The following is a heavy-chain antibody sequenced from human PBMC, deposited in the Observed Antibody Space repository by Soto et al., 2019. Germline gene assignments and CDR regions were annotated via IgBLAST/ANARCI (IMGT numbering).Heavy chain of an antibody. J-gene: IGHJ4*02. CDR2: IYYSGST. D-gene: IGHD2-2*01. Sequence: SDTPSLTFNPSGGPISTFYWSWVGQRPGKGLEWIGYIYYSGSTNYNPSLKSRVTISVDTSKNQFSLKLSSVTAADTAVYYCARLAGCSSTSCSYYFDYWGQGTLVTVSA. V-gene: IGHV4-59*08. CDR1: GGPISTFY. CDR3: ARLAGCSSTSCSYYFDY.